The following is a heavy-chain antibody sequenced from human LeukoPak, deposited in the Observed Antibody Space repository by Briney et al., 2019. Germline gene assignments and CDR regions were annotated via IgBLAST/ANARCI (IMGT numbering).Heavy chain of an antibody. D-gene: IGHD6-19*01. J-gene: IGHJ5*02. Sequence: PGGSLRLSCAVSGFTFSSYAMSWVRQAPGKGLEWVSAISGSGGSTYYADSVKGRFTISRDNSKNTLYLQMNSLRAEDTAVYYCAKDTGWYGNNWFDPWGQGTLVTVSS. CDR3: AKDTGWYGNNWFDP. CDR1: GFTFSSYA. CDR2: ISGSGGST. V-gene: IGHV3-23*01.